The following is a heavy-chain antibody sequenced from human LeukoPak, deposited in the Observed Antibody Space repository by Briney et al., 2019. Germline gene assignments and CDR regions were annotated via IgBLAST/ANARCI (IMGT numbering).Heavy chain of an antibody. CDR3: ATWGRNGGFGELFRSPSFDY. CDR2: ISSSSSYT. CDR1: GFTFSDYY. V-gene: IGHV3-11*06. J-gene: IGHJ4*02. D-gene: IGHD3-10*01. Sequence: GGSLRLSCAASGFTFSDYYMSWLRQAPGKGLEWVSYISSSSSYTNYADSVKGRFTISRDNAKNSLYLQMNSLRAEDTAVYYCATWGRNGGFGELFRSPSFDYWGQGTLVTVSS.